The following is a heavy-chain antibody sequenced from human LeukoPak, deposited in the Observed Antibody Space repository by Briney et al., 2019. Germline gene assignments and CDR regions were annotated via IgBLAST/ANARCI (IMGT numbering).Heavy chain of an antibody. V-gene: IGHV3-30-3*01. CDR3: ARDRDTAMGL. J-gene: IGHJ4*02. Sequence: PGGSPRLSCAASGFTFSNYAMHWVRQAPGKGLEWVAIISYDGNDKYYTDSVKGRFTISRDKSKNTLYLQMNSLRAKDTAVYYCARDRDTAMGLWGQGTLVTVSS. D-gene: IGHD5-18*01. CDR1: GFTFSNYA. CDR2: ISYDGNDK.